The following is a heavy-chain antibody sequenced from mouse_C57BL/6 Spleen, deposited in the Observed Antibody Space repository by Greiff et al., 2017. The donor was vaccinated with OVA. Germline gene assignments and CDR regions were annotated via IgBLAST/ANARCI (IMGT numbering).Heavy chain of an antibody. V-gene: IGHV1-15*01. J-gene: IGHJ3*01. D-gene: IGHD1-1*01. CDR1: GYTFTDYE. Sequence: VQLQQSGAELVRPGASVTLSCKASGYTFTDYEMHWVKQTPVHGLEWIGAIDPETGGTAYNQKFKGKAILTADKSSSTAYLELRSLTSEDSAVYYCTRGYYCSPWFAYWGQGTLVTVSA. CDR2: IDPETGGT. CDR3: TRGYYCSPWFAY.